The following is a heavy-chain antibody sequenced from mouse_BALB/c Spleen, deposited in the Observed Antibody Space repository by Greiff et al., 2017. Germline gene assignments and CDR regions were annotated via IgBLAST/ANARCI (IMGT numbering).Heavy chain of an antibody. CDR2: ISYDGSN. D-gene: IGHD1-1*01. Sequence: EVQLVESGPGLVKPSQSLSLTCSVTGYSITSGYYWNWIRQFPGNKLEWMGYISYDGSNNYNPSLKNRISITRDTSKNQFFLKLNSVTTEDTATYYCARNRYFDVWGQGTTLTVSS. CDR1: GYSITSGYY. V-gene: IGHV3-6*02. CDR3: ARNRYFDV. J-gene: IGHJ2*01.